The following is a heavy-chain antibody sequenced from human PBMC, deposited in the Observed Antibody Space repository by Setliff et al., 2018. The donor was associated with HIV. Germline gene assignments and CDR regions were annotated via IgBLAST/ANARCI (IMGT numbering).Heavy chain of an antibody. CDR1: GGSISSSGPGYY. D-gene: IGHD3-3*01. CDR3: ARHWLGRVLIMGVDYFDY. Sequence: PSETLSLTCTVSGGSISSSGPGYYWGWVRQAPGGGLEWIGSVYYSGSTYYNPSLKRRVTISVDTSKNQFSLKLSSVTAADTAVYYCARHWLGRVLIMGVDYFDYWGQGTQVTVSS. V-gene: IGHV4-39*01. CDR2: VYYSGST. J-gene: IGHJ4*02.